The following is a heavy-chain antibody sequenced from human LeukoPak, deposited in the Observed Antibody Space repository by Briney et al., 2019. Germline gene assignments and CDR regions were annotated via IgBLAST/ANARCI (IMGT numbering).Heavy chain of an antibody. CDR1: GASISSYY. V-gene: IGHV4-4*07. J-gene: IGHJ4*02. Sequence: SETLSLTCTVSGASISSYYWSWIRQPAGKGLEWIGRIYVSGTSVYNPSLKSRVSMSVDTSKNQLSLRLSSVTAADTAVYYCARDEVDTLPFHFLAQGTLVIVSS. CDR3: ARDEVDTLPFHF. D-gene: IGHD5-18*01. CDR2: IYVSGTS.